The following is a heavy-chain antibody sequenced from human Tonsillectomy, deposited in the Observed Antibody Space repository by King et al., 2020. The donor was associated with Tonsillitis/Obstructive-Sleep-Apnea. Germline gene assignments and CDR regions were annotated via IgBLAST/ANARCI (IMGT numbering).Heavy chain of an antibody. Sequence: QVQLVESGGGVVQPGRSLRLSCVASGFTFSSYSMHWVRQAPGKGLEWVAVISYDGNSKYYADSVKGRFTISRDDSNNTTHLQMNSLRAEDTAVYYYARDHGGQAVAGKDWFDPWGQGTLVTVSS. CDR3: ARDHGGQAVAGKDWFDP. V-gene: IGHV3-30*01. D-gene: IGHD6-19*01. J-gene: IGHJ5*02. CDR1: GFTFSSYS. CDR2: ISYDGNSK.